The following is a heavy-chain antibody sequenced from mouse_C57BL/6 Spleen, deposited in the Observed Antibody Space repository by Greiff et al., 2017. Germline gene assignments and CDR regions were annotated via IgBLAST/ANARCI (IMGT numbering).Heavy chain of an antibody. J-gene: IGHJ3*01. Sequence: QVQLQESGAELARPGASVKLSCKASGYTFTSYGISWVKQRTGQGLEWIGEIYPRSGNTYYNEKFKGKATLTADKSSSTAYMELRSLTSEDSAVYYGARDYYGSSYWFAYWGQGTLVTVSA. CDR2: IYPRSGNT. CDR3: ARDYYGSSYWFAY. D-gene: IGHD1-1*01. CDR1: GYTFTSYG. V-gene: IGHV1-81*01.